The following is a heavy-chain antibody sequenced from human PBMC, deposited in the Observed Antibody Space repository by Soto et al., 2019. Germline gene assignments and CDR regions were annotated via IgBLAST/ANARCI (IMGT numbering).Heavy chain of an antibody. CDR3: ARGIKYGAYSRWFDP. CDR1: GYTFTSYD. Sequence: QVQLVQSGAEVKKPGASVKVSCKASGYTFTSYDINWVRQATGQGLEYLGWMNPNSGNTAYVQKFQGRVTMTWETSITTAYMELRSLRSEDTAVYFCARGIKYGAYSRWFDPWGQGTLVTVSS. D-gene: IGHD4-17*01. CDR2: MNPNSGNT. J-gene: IGHJ5*02. V-gene: IGHV1-8*01.